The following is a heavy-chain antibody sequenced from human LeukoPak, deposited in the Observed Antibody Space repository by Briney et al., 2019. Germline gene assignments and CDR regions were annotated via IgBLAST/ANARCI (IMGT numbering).Heavy chain of an antibody. CDR2: INPNSGGT. CDR3: ARDIGYYDTSGSLYYFDY. Sequence: ASVKVSCKASGYTFTGYYMHWVRQAPGQGLEWMGWINPNSGGTNYAQKLQGRVTMTTDTSTSTAYMELRSLRSDDTAVYYCARDIGYYDTSGSLYYFDYWGQGSLVTVSS. V-gene: IGHV1-2*02. J-gene: IGHJ4*02. CDR1: GYTFTGYY. D-gene: IGHD3-22*01.